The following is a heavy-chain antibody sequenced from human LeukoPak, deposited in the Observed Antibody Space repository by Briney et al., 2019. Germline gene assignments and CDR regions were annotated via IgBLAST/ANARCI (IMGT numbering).Heavy chain of an antibody. D-gene: IGHD3-3*01. J-gene: IGHJ4*02. Sequence: GGSLRLSCAASGFTVSTNYMSWVRQAPGKGLEWVSVIYTGGSTYYADSVKGRFTISRDTSKNTHYLQMNSLRAEDTAVYYCARDRDSDFWSGFGYWGQGTLVTVSS. V-gene: IGHV3-53*01. CDR1: GFTVSTNY. CDR2: IYTGGST. CDR3: ARDRDSDFWSGFGY.